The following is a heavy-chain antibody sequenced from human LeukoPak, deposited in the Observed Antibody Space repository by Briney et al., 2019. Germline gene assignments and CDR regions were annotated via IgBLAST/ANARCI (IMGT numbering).Heavy chain of an antibody. J-gene: IGHJ3*02. CDR3: AAILMGGTRSFDI. Sequence: GGSLRLSCAASGFTFSRYSVNWVRQAPGKGLEWVSSISSSSSYIYYADSVKGRFTISRDNAKNSLYLQMNSLRAEDTAVYYCAAILMGGTRSFDIWGQGTMVTVSS. CDR2: ISSSSSYI. CDR1: GFTFSRYS. D-gene: IGHD2-8*01. V-gene: IGHV3-21*01.